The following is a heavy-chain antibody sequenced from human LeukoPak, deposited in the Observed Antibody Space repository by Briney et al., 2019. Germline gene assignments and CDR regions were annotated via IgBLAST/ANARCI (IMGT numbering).Heavy chain of an antibody. J-gene: IGHJ4*02. CDR2: ITNSGGRT. V-gene: IGHV3-23*01. CDR1: GFTFSSYA. CDR3: ATSLYGGNYY. D-gene: IGHD4-23*01. Sequence: PGGSLRLSCAASGFTFSSYAMSWVRQAPGKGLEWVSAITNSGGRTYYADSVKGRSTISRDDSKNTLYLQMDSLRAEDTAVYYCATSLYGGNYYWGQGTLVTVSS.